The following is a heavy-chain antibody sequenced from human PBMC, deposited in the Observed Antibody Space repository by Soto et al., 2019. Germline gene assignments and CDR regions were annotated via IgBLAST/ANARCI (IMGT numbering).Heavy chain of an antibody. V-gene: IGHV3-23*01. CDR1: GFTFSSYA. Sequence: GGSLRLSCAASGFTFSSYAMSWVRQAPGKGLEWVSAISGSGGSTYYADSVKGRFTISRDNSKNTLYLQMNSLRAEDTAVYYCAKDFGPRGELRFQWYFDLWGRGTLVTVSS. D-gene: IGHD1-26*01. CDR2: ISGSGGST. J-gene: IGHJ2*01. CDR3: AKDFGPRGELRFQWYFDL.